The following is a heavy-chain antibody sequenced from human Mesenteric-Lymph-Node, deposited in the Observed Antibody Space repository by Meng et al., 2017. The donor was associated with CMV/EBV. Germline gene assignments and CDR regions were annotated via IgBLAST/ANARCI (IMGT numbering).Heavy chain of an antibody. CDR2: ITPNSGGT. CDR1: GYRFTDYS. CDR3: VRGFYSPKYGGNIEGFDY. D-gene: IGHD4-23*01. V-gene: IGHV1-2*02. Sequence: ASVKVSCKASGYRFTDYSMHWVRQAPGQGLEWMGWITPNSGGTNYAQKFQGRVTMTRDTSISTAYMELSRLRSDDTALYYCVRGFYSPKYGGNIEGFDYWGQGSLVTVSS. J-gene: IGHJ4*02.